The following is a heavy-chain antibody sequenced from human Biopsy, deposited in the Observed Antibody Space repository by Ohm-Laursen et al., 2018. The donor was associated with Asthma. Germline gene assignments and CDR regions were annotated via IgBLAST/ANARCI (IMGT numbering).Heavy chain of an antibody. CDR1: GYTFNSAG. CDR2: ISVYNGNT. CDR3: ARAVDYSHYYGINV. Sequence: SSVKVSCKTSGYTFNSAGITWVRQAPGQGLEWMGWISVYNGNTKVAQKLQDRVTMITDTSTSTAYMELRSLRSDDTAVYFCARAVDYSHYYGINVWGQGTTVTVS. D-gene: IGHD3-10*01. V-gene: IGHV1-18*01. J-gene: IGHJ6*02.